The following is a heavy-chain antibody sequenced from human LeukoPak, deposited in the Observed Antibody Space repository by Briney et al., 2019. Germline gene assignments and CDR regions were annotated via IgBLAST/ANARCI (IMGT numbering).Heavy chain of an antibody. CDR3: ARAGGSTVSHSDY. V-gene: IGHV3-21*01. D-gene: IGHD4-17*01. CDR1: GFTFSSYS. Sequence: GGSLRLSCAASGFTFSSYSMNWIRQAPGKGLEWVSSISSSTSYIYYADSVKGRFTISKDNAKNSLYLQMNSLRAEDSAVYYCARAGGSTVSHSDYWGQGTLVTVSS. J-gene: IGHJ4*02. CDR2: ISSSTSYI.